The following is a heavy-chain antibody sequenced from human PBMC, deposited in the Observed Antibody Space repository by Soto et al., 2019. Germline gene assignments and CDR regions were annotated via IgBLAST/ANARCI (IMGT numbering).Heavy chain of an antibody. Sequence: QVQLVQSGAEVKKPGSSVKVSCKASGGAFSDYAFSWVRQAPGQGLEWLGGIMPIFRAPDYAQKFQGIVTITADEVTRTAYMEMNSLRSEATALYYCASWLKGPDIGNYYYGMDVWGQGTTVTVS. J-gene: IGHJ6*02. CDR1: GGAFSDYA. V-gene: IGHV1-69*12. D-gene: IGHD2-15*01. CDR3: ASWLKGPDIGNYYYGMDV. CDR2: IMPIFRAP.